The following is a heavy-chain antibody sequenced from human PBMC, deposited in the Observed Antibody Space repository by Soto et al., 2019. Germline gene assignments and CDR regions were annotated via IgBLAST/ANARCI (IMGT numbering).Heavy chain of an antibody. V-gene: IGHV3-15*01. Sequence: LSLTCAASGFTFSNAWMSWVRQAPGKGLEWVGRIKSKTDGGTTDYAAPVKGRFTISRDDSKNTLYLQMNSLKTEDTAVYYCTSHPGYSSGWYQDWGQGTLVTVSS. CDR2: IKSKTDGGTT. D-gene: IGHD6-19*01. CDR3: TSHPGYSSGWYQD. CDR1: GFTFSNAW. J-gene: IGHJ4*02.